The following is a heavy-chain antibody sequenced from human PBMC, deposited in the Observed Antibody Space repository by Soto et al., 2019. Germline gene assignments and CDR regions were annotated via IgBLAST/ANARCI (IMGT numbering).Heavy chain of an antibody. D-gene: IGHD6-13*01. CDR3: ARVWAAAGTSFDY. V-gene: IGHV3-21*01. Sequence: GGSLRLSCAASGFTFSSYSMNWVRQAPGKGLEWVSSISSSSSYIYYADSVKGRFTISRDNAKNSLYLQMNSLRAEDTAVYYCARVWAAAGTSFDYWGQGTLFTVSS. CDR1: GFTFSSYS. CDR2: ISSSSSYI. J-gene: IGHJ4*02.